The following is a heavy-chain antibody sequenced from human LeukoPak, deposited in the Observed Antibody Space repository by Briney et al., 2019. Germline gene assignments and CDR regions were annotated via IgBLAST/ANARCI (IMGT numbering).Heavy chain of an antibody. J-gene: IGHJ4*02. D-gene: IGHD3-22*01. Sequence: VASVKVSCKASGGTFSSYAITWVRQAPGQGLEWMGRIIPIIDMANYAQKFQGRVTITADTSTSTAFMELSSLRSDDAAVYYCVCYNSSGYSDYYFDCWGQGTLVTVSS. V-gene: IGHV1-69*04. CDR3: VCYNSSGYSDYYFDC. CDR2: IIPIIDMA. CDR1: GGTFSSYA.